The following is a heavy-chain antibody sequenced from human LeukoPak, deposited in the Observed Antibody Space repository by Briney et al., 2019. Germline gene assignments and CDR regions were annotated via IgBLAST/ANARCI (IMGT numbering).Heavy chain of an antibody. J-gene: IGHJ4*02. CDR1: GFTFSSYW. CDR3: ARVRAVAGTEVLYYFDY. D-gene: IGHD6-19*01. Sequence: GGSLRLSCAASGFTFSSYWMHWVRQAPGKGLVWVSRISSDESRTNYADSVKGRFTISRDDAKNTVYLQMNSLRAEDTAVYYCARVRAVAGTEVLYYFDYWGQGTLVTVSS. CDR2: ISSDESRT. V-gene: IGHV3-74*01.